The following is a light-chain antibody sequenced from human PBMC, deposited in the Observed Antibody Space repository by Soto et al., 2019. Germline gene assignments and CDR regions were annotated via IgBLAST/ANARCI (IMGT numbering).Light chain of an antibody. J-gene: IGLJ1*01. CDR1: SSDAGGYNY. V-gene: IGLV2-14*03. CDR3: NSYTSSSTYV. Sequence: QSVLTQPASVSGSPGQSITISCTGTSSDAGGYNYVYWYQQHPGKVPKLMIYDVTNRPSGVSNRFSGSKSGNTASLTISGLQAEDEADYYCNSYTSSSTYVFGTGTKVTVL. CDR2: DVT.